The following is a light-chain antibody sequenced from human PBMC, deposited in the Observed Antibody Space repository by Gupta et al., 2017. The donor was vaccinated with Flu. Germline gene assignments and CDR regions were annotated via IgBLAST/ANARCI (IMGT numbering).Light chain of an antibody. CDR3: QVWDPSSYRRGEV. CDR2: DDS. Sequence: SYVLTQSPSVSVAPGQTATITCGGNNIGSKAVHWYRQKPCQAPVLVVYDDSYRPPGTTAPTSGFTSANTATPTIIRVAAGEEADSYCQVWDPSSYRRGEVFGGGTKLTVL. CDR1: NIGSKA. J-gene: IGLJ2*01. V-gene: IGLV3-21*02.